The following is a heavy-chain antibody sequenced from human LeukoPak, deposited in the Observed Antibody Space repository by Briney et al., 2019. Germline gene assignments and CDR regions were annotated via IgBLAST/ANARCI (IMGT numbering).Heavy chain of an antibody. V-gene: IGHV1-2*02. CDR1: GYTFTNYD. J-gene: IGHJ4*02. D-gene: IGHD1-26*01. CDR2: INPNSVT. Sequence: GASVKVSCTASGYTFTNYDINWVRQAPGQGLEWMGWINPNSVTNYAQKFQGRVTMTRDTSISTAYMELSRLTSDDMAVYYCSRGEVDGPDFDYWGQGTLVTVSS. CDR3: SRGEVDGPDFDY.